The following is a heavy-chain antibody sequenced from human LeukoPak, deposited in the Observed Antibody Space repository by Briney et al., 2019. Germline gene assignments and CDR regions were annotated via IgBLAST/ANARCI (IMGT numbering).Heavy chain of an antibody. V-gene: IGHV4-39*01. Sequence: SETLSLTCTVSGGSISSNSYYWGWIRQPPGTGLEWIGSIHYSGSTYYNPSLKSRVTISVDTSKNQFSLKLSSVTAADTAVYYCARRDRGWLQPDYWGQGTLVTVSS. CDR1: GGSISSNSYY. D-gene: IGHD5-24*01. CDR2: IHYSGST. J-gene: IGHJ4*02. CDR3: ARRDRGWLQPDY.